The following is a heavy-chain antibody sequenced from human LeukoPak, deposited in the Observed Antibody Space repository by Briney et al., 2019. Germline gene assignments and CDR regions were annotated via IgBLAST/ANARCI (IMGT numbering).Heavy chain of an antibody. CDR2: ILIISGVG. CDR1: GGTFSSYA. J-gene: IGHJ5*01. Sequence: ASVKVSCTTSGGTFSSYAISWVRQAPGQGLEWMGSILIISGVGDYGHNSQGRVTITGAACTSTAYMELSSLRPEDTAVYYCASFHTTTDNNWFD. CDR3: ASFHTTTDNNWFD. D-gene: IGHD1-1*01. V-gene: IGHV1-69*15.